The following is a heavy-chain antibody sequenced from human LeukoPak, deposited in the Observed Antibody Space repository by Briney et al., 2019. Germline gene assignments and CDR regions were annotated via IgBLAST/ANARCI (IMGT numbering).Heavy chain of an antibody. V-gene: IGHV3-23*01. CDR2: VSSSGGST. CDR3: AKGEWTFDY. D-gene: IGHD2-8*01. CDR1: GFTFTSYA. Sequence: GGALRFSCAASGFTFTSYAMSWVRQAPGKGLQWVSAVSSSGGSTYYADSVKGRFTISRDNSKNTLYLQMNSLRAEDTAVYYCAKGEWTFDYWGQGTLVTVSS. J-gene: IGHJ4*02.